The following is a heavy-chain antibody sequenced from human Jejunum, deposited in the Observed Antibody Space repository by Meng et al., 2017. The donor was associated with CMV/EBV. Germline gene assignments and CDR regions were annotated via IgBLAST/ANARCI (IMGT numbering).Heavy chain of an antibody. CDR2: IKQDGSEK. V-gene: IGHV3-7*01. Sequence: FRDHWMSWVRQAPVKGLEWVANIKQDGSEKYFVDSVEGRFTISRDNAKKSLFLQMNRLRVEDTAVYYCAREYYGSGTTGSDFFDSWGLGTLVTVSS. CDR1: FRDHW. CDR3: AREYYGSGTTGSDFFDS. D-gene: IGHD3-10*01. J-gene: IGHJ4*02.